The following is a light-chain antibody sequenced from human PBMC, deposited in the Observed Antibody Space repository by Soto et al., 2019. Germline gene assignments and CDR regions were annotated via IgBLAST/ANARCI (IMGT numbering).Light chain of an antibody. Sequence: QSALTQPPSVSGAPGQRVTISCTGSSSNIGAGYDVHWYQHLPGTAPKLLIYLNNNRPSGVPDRFSGSKSGTSASLAITGLQAEDEADYYCQSYDSSLSGGVFGGGTKLTVL. CDR2: LNN. CDR3: QSYDSSLSGGV. V-gene: IGLV1-40*01. CDR1: SSNIGAGYD. J-gene: IGLJ2*01.